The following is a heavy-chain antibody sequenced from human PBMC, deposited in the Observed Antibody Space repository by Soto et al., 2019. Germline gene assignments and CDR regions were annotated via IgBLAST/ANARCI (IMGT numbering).Heavy chain of an antibody. CDR2: ISAYNGNT. Sequence: QVQLVQSGAEVKKPGASVKVSCKASGYTFTSYGISWVRQAPGQGLEWMGWISAYNGNTNYAQKLQGRVTMTTDTSTSTAYMELRSLRSDDTAVYYCARAYCSGGSCYSGYYYGMDVWGQGTTVTVSS. CDR1: GYTFTSYG. D-gene: IGHD2-15*01. V-gene: IGHV1-18*01. CDR3: ARAYCSGGSCYSGYYYGMDV. J-gene: IGHJ6*02.